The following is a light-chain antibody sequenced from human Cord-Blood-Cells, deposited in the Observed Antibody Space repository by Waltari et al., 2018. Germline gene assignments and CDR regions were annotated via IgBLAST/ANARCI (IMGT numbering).Light chain of an antibody. CDR3: SSYTSSSTLV. V-gene: IGLV2-14*01. CDR1: SSDVGGYNY. CDR2: EVS. J-gene: IGLJ1*01. Sequence: QSALTQPASVSGSPGQSITISCTGTSSDVGGYNYVSWYQQHPGKAPKLMIYEVSNRPSGFSNRFSGSKSGNTASLTISGLQAEDEAYYYCSSYTSSSTLVFGTGTKVTVL.